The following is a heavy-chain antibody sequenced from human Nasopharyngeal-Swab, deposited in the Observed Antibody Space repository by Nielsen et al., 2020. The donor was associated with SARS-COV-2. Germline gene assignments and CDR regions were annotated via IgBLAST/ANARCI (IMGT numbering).Heavy chain of an antibody. CDR2: IFSNDEK. J-gene: IGHJ4*02. Sequence: SGPTLVKPTETLTLTCTVSGFSLSNARMGVSWIRQPPGTALEWLAHIFSNDEKSYSTSLKSRPTISKDTSKSQVVLTMTNMDPVDTATYYCARISDYTPFDYWGQGTLVTVSS. V-gene: IGHV2-26*01. CDR1: GFSLSNARMG. D-gene: IGHD4-11*01. CDR3: ARISDYTPFDY.